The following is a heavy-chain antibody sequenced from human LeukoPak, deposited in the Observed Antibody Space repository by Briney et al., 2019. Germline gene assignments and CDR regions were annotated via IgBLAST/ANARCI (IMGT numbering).Heavy chain of an antibody. CDR3: AKDGGLWVTAHWGDS. CDR1: GFTFSSYT. CDR2: ITTSDGNT. D-gene: IGHD4-23*01. Sequence: GGSLRLSCAASGFTFSSYTMSWVRQAPGKGLEWVSTITTSDGNTYYADSVKGRFTVSRDNSKNTLFLQMNSLRAEDTAVYYCAKDGGLWVTAHWGDSWGRGTLVTVSS. V-gene: IGHV3-23*01. J-gene: IGHJ4*02.